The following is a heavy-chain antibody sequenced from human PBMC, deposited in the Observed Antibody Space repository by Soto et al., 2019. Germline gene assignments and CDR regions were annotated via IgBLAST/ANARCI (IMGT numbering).Heavy chain of an antibody. Sequence: EVQLAESGGGLVQPGGSLRLSCAASGFTFSTYDFHWVRQATGKALEWVSAIGPSGDTYYADSVKGRFTISRENAENSFYLQMNSLRAGDTAVYYCARDRCGGGRCYFDYWGQGTLVTVSS. CDR2: IGPSGDT. D-gene: IGHD2-15*01. CDR3: ARDRCGGGRCYFDY. J-gene: IGHJ4*02. CDR1: GFTFSTYD. V-gene: IGHV3-13*01.